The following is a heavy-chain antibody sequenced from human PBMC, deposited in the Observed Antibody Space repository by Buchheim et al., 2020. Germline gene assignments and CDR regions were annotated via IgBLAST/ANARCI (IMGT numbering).Heavy chain of an antibody. D-gene: IGHD3-22*01. Sequence: QVQLVQSGAEVKKPGSSVKVSCKASGGTFSSYAISWVRQAPGQGLEWMGRIIPIHGIANYAQKFQGRVTITADKSTSTAYMELSSLRSEDTAVYYCARERTYYYDSSGYYLPSYFDYWGQGTL. J-gene: IGHJ4*02. CDR1: GGTFSSYA. CDR3: ARERTYYYDSSGYYLPSYFDY. CDR2: IIPIHGIA. V-gene: IGHV1-69*04.